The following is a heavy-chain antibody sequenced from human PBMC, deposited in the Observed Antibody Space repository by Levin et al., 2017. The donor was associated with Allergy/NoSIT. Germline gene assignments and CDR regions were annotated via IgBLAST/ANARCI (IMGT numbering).Heavy chain of an antibody. J-gene: IGHJ3*02. CDR2: TYYRSKWYK. Sequence: RTSETLSLTCAISGDSVSSDSATWNWIRQSPSRGLEWLGRTYYRSKWYKDFAVSVQSRITINPDTSKNQFSLQLNSMTPEDTAVFYCARQPMPGTPFDIWGQGTMVTVSS. D-gene: IGHD6-13*01. V-gene: IGHV6-1*01. CDR3: ARQPMPGTPFDI. CDR1: GDSVSSDSAT.